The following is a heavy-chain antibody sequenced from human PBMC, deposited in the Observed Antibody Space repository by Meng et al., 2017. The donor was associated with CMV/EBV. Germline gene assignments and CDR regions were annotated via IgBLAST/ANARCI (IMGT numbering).Heavy chain of an antibody. D-gene: IGHD3-16*02. J-gene: IGHJ6*02. Sequence: GGSLRLSCAASGFTFSSAWKNWVRQAPGKGLEWVGRIKSKTDGGTTDYAAPVKGRFTISRDDSKNTLYLQMNSLKTEDTAVYYCTTASLRHYYDMDVWGQGTTVTVSS. CDR1: GFTFSSAW. CDR3: TTASLRHYYDMDV. CDR2: IKSKTDGGTT. V-gene: IGHV3-15*01.